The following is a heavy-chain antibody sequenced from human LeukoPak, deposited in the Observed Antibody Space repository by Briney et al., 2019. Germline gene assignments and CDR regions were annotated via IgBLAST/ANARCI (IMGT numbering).Heavy chain of an antibody. Sequence: SETLSLTCAVYGGSLSGYYWSWIRQPPGKGLEWIGEINHSGSTNYNPSLKSRVTISVDTSKNQLSLKLSSMTAADTAAYYCARQWLVSPLFDYWGQGTLVTVSS. CDR2: INHSGST. J-gene: IGHJ4*02. CDR3: ARQWLVSPLFDY. D-gene: IGHD6-19*01. V-gene: IGHV4-34*01. CDR1: GGSLSGYY.